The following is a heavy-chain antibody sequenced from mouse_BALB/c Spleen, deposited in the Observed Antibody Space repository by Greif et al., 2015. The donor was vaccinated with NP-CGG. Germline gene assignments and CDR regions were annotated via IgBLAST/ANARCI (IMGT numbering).Heavy chain of an antibody. Sequence: VQLQQSGAELVKPGASVKLSCTASGFNIKDTYMHWVKQRPEQGLEWIGRIDPANGNTKYDPKFQGKATITADTSSNTAYLQLSSLTSGDTAVYYCARARPYYAMDYWGQGTSVTVSS. J-gene: IGHJ4*01. CDR1: GFNIKDTY. D-gene: IGHD3-1*01. CDR2: IDPANGNT. CDR3: ARARPYYAMDY. V-gene: IGHV14-3*02.